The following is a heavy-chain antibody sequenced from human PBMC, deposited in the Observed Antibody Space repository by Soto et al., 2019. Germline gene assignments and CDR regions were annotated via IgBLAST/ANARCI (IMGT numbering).Heavy chain of an antibody. CDR2: ISGSGGNI. CDR1: GLSFDTYA. V-gene: IGHV3-23*01. Sequence: VQLLESGGGWVQPGGSLRLSCVVSGLSFDTYAMSWVRQAPGKGLEWVSVISGSGGNIWYADSVKDRFTISRDNSKNTLYLQMSSLRVEDTAVYYCARDGGPVVITFDFWGQGTLVTVSS. CDR3: ARDGGPVVITFDF. D-gene: IGHD3-22*01. J-gene: IGHJ4*02.